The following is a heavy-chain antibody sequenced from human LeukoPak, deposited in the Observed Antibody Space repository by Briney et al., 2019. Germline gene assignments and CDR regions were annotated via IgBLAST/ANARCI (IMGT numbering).Heavy chain of an antibody. D-gene: IGHD2-15*01. V-gene: IGHV4-39*07. CDR1: GGSIRSTSYF. CDR3: ARPVRYGSFPRAFDY. CDR2: INYSGST. Sequence: SETLSLTCTVSGGSIRSTSYFWGWIRQPPEKGLEWIGNINYSGSTSYNPSLKSRVTISVDTSKNQFSLKLSSVTAADTAVYYCARPVRYGSFPRAFDYWGQGTLVTVSS. J-gene: IGHJ4*02.